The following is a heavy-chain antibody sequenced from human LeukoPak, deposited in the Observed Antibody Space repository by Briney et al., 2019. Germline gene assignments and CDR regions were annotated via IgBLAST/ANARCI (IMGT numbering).Heavy chain of an antibody. CDR3: ATASGSQYAEYFQH. CDR2: ITSNGGST. D-gene: IGHD1-26*01. CDR1: GFTFSDYY. V-gene: IGHV3-64*01. Sequence: GGSLRLSCAASGFTFSDYYMSWIRQAPGQGLEYVSAITSNGGSTYYANSVKGRFIISRDNSKNTLYLQLGSLRADDMAMYYCATASGSQYAEYFQHWGQGTLVTVSS. J-gene: IGHJ1*01.